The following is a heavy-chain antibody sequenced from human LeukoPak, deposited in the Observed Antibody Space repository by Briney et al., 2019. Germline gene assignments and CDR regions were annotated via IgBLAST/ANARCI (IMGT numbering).Heavy chain of an antibody. CDR2: VSGSTAGGHT. CDR3: AKVKMKNLAYFDS. V-gene: IGHV3-23*01. D-gene: IGHD1-7*01. CDR1: GFTFSNYA. Sequence: PGGSLRLSCVASGFTFSNYAMTWVRQAPGKGLEWASSVSGSTAGGHTYYADSVRGRFTVSRDESKNTLTLLMSSLRAEDTAIYYCAKVKMKNLAYFDSWGQGTLVTVSS. J-gene: IGHJ4*02.